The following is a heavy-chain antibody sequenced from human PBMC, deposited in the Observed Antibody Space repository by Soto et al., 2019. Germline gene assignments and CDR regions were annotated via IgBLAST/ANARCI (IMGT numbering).Heavy chain of an antibody. J-gene: IGHJ4*01. V-gene: IGHV3-33*01. CDR1: GFTFSSYG. CDR2: IWYDGSNK. CDR3: ARDEGWYSTYFDY. Sequence: QVQLVESGGGVVQPGRSLRLSCAASGFTFSSYGMHWVRQAPGKGLEWVAVIWYDGSNKYYADSVKGRFTISRDNSKNTLYLQMNSLRAEDTAVYYCARDEGWYSTYFDYWGHGTLVTVSS. D-gene: IGHD4-4*01.